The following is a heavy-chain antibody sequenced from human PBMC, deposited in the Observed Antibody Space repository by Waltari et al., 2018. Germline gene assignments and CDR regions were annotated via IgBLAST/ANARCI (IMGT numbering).Heavy chain of an antibody. D-gene: IGHD3-3*01. J-gene: IGHJ4*02. V-gene: IGHV4-4*02. Sequence: QVQLQESGPGLVKPSGTLSLTCAVSGGSISSSNWWSWVRQPPVKGLEWIGEIYHSGSTNYNPSLKSRGTISVDKSKNQFSLKLSSVTAADTAVYYCARGGYYDFWSGYCFDYWGQGTLVTVSS. CDR2: IYHSGST. CDR1: GGSISSSNW. CDR3: ARGGYYDFWSGYCFDY.